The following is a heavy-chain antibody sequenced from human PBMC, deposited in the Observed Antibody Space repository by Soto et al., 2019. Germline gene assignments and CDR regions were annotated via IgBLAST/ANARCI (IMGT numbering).Heavy chain of an antibody. CDR3: ATDHVGSGWFGVLNYFDY. V-gene: IGHV1-24*01. Sequence: VASVKVSCKVSGYTITELAMHWVRQAPGKGLEWMGGFDPEDGETIYAQKFQGRVTMTEDTSTDTAYMELSSLRSEDTAVYYCATDHVGSGWFGVLNYFDYWGQGXLVTVYS. CDR1: GYTITELA. CDR2: FDPEDGET. D-gene: IGHD6-19*01. J-gene: IGHJ4*02.